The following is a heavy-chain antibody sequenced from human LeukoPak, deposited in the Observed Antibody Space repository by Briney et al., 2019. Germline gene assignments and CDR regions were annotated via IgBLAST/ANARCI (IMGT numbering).Heavy chain of an antibody. CDR1: GFTFSSYA. Sequence: GGSLRLSCAASGFTFSSYAMHWVRQAPGKGLEWVAVISYDGSNKYYADSVKGRFTISRDNSKNTLYLQMNSLRAEDTAVYYCARDYSVRGRQYFDYWGQGTLATVSS. D-gene: IGHD3-10*01. V-gene: IGHV3-30*07. CDR3: ARDYSVRGRQYFDY. CDR2: ISYDGSNK. J-gene: IGHJ4*02.